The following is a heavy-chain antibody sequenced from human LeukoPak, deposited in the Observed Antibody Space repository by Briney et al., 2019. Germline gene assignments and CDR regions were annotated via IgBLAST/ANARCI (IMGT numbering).Heavy chain of an antibody. CDR1: GYSFTSYW. CDR2: IYPGDSDT. D-gene: IGHD3-22*01. CDR3: ARRFYYYDSSGYYYSDWFDP. Sequence: GESLKISCKGSGYSFTSYWIGWVRQMPGKGLEWMGIIYPGDSDTRYSPSFQGQVTISADKSISTAYLQWSSLKASDIAMYYCARRFYYYDSSGYYYSDWFDPWGQGTLVTVSS. V-gene: IGHV5-51*01. J-gene: IGHJ5*02.